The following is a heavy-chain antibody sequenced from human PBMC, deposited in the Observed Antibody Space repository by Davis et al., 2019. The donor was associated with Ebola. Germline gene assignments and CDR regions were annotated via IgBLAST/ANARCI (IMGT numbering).Heavy chain of an antibody. CDR3: ARDSAPATVVTPGDRYYGMDV. D-gene: IGHD4-23*01. CDR2: IKQDGSEK. V-gene: IGHV3-7*01. J-gene: IGHJ6*04. CDR1: GFTFSSYW. Sequence: GESLKISCAASGFTFSSYWMSWVRQAPGKGLEWVANIKQDGSEKYYVDSVKGRFTISRDNAKNSLYLQMNSLRDEDTAVYYCARDSAPATVVTPGDRYYGMDVWGKGTTVTVSS.